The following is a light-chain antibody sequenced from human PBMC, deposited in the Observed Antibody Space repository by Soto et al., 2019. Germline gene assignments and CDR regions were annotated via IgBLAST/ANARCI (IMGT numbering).Light chain of an antibody. Sequence: AIQMTQSPSSLSASVGDRVTITCRSSQDVRYYLGWYQQAPGKAPKLLIYGASSLQSGVPSRFSGSGSGTDFTLTISSLQPEDFATYFCLQDYSYPWTFGQGTKV. J-gene: IGKJ1*01. CDR3: LQDYSYPWT. CDR2: GAS. CDR1: QDVRYY. V-gene: IGKV1-6*01.